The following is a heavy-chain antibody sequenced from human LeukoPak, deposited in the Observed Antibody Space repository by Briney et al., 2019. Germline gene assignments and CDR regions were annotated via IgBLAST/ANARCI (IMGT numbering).Heavy chain of an antibody. Sequence: SETLSLTCAVSGVAISRGGYAWNWIRQPPGKGLEWIAYIYHSGTTYYNPSLKSRVTISLDTSKNQFSLKLSSVSAEDTALYYCARERLGGSYYRPVDYWGQGTLVTVSS. CDR1: GVAISRGGYA. V-gene: IGHV4-30-2*01. CDR3: ARERLGGSYYRPVDY. D-gene: IGHD1-26*01. CDR2: IYHSGTT. J-gene: IGHJ4*02.